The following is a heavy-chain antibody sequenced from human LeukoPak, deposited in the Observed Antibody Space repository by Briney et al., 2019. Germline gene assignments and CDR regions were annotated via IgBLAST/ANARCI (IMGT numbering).Heavy chain of an antibody. CDR3: ARERLQLGAFDI. CDR2: TYYRSKWGN. J-gene: IGHJ3*02. Sequence: SQTLSLTCAISGDSVSSNSAAWNWIRQSPLRGLEWLGRTYYRSKWGNDYAVSVKSRITINPDTSKNQFSLQLNSVTPEYTAVYYCARERLQLGAFDIWGPGTMVTVSS. V-gene: IGHV6-1*01. D-gene: IGHD5-24*01. CDR1: GDSVSSNSAA.